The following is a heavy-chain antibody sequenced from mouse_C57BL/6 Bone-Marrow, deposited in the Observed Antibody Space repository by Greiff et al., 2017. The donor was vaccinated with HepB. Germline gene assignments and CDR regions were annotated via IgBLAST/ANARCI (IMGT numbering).Heavy chain of an antibody. V-gene: IGHV5-17*01. D-gene: IGHD1-1*01. J-gene: IGHJ4*01. Sequence: DVKLVESGGGLVKPGGSLKLSCAASGFTFSDYGMHWVRQAPEKGLEWVAYISSGSSTIYYADTVKGRFTISRDNAKNTLFLQMTSLRSEDTAMYYCARPHYYGSTYAMDYWGQGTSVTVSS. CDR3: ARPHYYGSTYAMDY. CDR1: GFTFSDYG. CDR2: ISSGSSTI.